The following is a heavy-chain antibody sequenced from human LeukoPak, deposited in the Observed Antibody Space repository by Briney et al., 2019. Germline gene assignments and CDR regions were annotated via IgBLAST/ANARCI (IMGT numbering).Heavy chain of an antibody. Sequence: GGSLRLSCAASGFTFSSYAMHWVRQAPGKGLEWVAVISYDGSNKYYADSVKGRFTISRDNSKNTLYLQMNSLRAEDTAVYYCAIVRGYSYGLRDYWGQGTLVTVSS. J-gene: IGHJ4*02. V-gene: IGHV3-30-3*01. CDR1: GFTFSSYA. CDR2: ISYDGSNK. CDR3: AIVRGYSYGLRDY. D-gene: IGHD5-18*01.